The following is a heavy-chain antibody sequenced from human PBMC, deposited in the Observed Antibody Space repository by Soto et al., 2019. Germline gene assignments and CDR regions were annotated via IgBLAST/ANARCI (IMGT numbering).Heavy chain of an antibody. CDR3: ARRGTPGSFDY. CDR1: GGSISSSTYS. CDR2: IFSGGAT. V-gene: IGHV4-39*02. D-gene: IGHD3-10*01. J-gene: IGHJ4*02. Sequence: QLQLQESGPGLVKPSETLSLTCTVSGGSISSSTYSWAWIRQPPGKGLEWIGSIFSGGATYFNPSLGSRLTIYVDTSKNHFSLSLSSVTAAETAVYYCARRGTPGSFDYWGQGTLVTVSS.